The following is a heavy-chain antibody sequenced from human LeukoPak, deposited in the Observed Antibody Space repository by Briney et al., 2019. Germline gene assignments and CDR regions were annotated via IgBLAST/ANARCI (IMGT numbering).Heavy chain of an antibody. D-gene: IGHD5-12*01. V-gene: IGHV3-74*01. Sequence: GGSLRLSCAASGFTFSSTWMHWFRQAPGKGLVWVSRIHSDGSSTIYADSVKGRFTISRDNAKNTLYLQMNSLRAEDTAVYYCAKDDFRSHIVATGRGLLSYWGQGTLVTVSS. CDR3: AKDDFRSHIVATGRGLLSY. J-gene: IGHJ4*02. CDR2: IHSDGSST. CDR1: GFTFSSTW.